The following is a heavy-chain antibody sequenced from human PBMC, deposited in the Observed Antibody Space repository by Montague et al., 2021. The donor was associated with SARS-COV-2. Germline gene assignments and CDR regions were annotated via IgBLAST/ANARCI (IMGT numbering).Heavy chain of an antibody. CDR1: GFTFSNAW. V-gene: IGHV3-15*01. D-gene: IGHD3-10*01. Sequence: SLRLSCAASGFTFSNAWMSWVRQAPGKGLEWVGRIKSKTYGETVEYAAPVQGRFTISRDDSRSTMSLQMNSLDTEDTAVYYCTAAGLSDYNYGWGARFDVGGQGTLVTVSS. CDR2: IKSKTYGETV. J-gene: IGHJ4*02. CDR3: TAAGLSDYNYGWGARFDV.